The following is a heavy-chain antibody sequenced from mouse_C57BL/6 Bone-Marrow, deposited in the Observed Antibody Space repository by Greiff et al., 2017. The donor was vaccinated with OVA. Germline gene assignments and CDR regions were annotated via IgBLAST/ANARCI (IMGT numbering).Heavy chain of an antibody. J-gene: IGHJ1*03. V-gene: IGHV1-80*01. Sequence: QVQLQQSGAELVKPGASVKISCKASGYAFSSYWMNWVKQRPGKGLEWIGQIYPGDGDTNYNGKFKGKAKLTADKSSSTAYMQLSSLTSEDSAVYFCAGYYGSSYVDWYFDVWGTGTTVTVSS. D-gene: IGHD1-1*01. CDR3: AGYYGSSYVDWYFDV. CDR1: GYAFSSYW. CDR2: IYPGDGDT.